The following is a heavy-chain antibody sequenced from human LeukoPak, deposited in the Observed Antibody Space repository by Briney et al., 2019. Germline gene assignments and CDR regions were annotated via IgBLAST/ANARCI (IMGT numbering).Heavy chain of an antibody. CDR2: INPSSGST. J-gene: IGHJ6*03. CDR3: ARGGVYGSGSYYRHADYYYYMDV. V-gene: IGHV1-46*01. Sequence: ASVKVSCKASGYIITSYYMHWVRQAPGQGLEWMGIINPSSGSTIYAHKFQGRVTMTRDMSTSTVYMELSSLRSEDTAVYYCARGGVYGSGSYYRHADYYYYMDVWGKGTTVTISS. D-gene: IGHD3-10*01. CDR1: GYIITSYY.